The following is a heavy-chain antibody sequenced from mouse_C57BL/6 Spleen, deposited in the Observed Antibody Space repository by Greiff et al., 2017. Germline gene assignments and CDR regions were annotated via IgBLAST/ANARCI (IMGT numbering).Heavy chain of an antibody. CDR3: AREDDGYDWYFDV. V-gene: IGHV3-6*01. Sequence: EVKLQESGPGLVKPSQSLSLTCSVTGYSITSGYYWNWIRQFPGNKLEWMGYISYDGSTNYNPSLKNRISITRDTSNNQFFLKLNSVTTEDTATYYCAREDDGYDWYFDVWGTGTTVTVSS. J-gene: IGHJ1*03. D-gene: IGHD2-3*01. CDR1: GYSITSGYY. CDR2: ISYDGST.